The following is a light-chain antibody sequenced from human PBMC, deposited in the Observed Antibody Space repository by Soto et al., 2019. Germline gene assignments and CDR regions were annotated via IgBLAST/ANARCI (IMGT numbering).Light chain of an antibody. V-gene: IGKV3-11*01. CDR3: QQRSTLLT. J-gene: IGKJ4*01. CDR1: PSVSSY. CDR2: DAS. Sequence: EIVVTQSPATLSLSPGERATISCRASPSVSSYLAWYQQKPGQAPRLLIYDASNRATGIPARFSGSGSGTDFTLTSSSLEHDVFVVYCCQQRSTLLTFGGGTKVEIK.